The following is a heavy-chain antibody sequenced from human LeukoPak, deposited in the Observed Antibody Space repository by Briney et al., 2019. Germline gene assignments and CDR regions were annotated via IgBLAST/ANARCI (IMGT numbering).Heavy chain of an antibody. CDR2: IYYSGST. D-gene: IGHD4-17*01. CDR3: AGGTTVTRVDY. CDR1: GVSISSSTYY. Sequence: PSETLSLTCTVSGVSISSSTYYWGWIRQPPGKGLEWIGSIYYSGSTYYNPSLKSRVTISVDTSKNQFSLKLNSVTAADTAVYYCAGGTTVTRVDYWGQGTLVTVSS. J-gene: IGHJ4*02. V-gene: IGHV4-39*01.